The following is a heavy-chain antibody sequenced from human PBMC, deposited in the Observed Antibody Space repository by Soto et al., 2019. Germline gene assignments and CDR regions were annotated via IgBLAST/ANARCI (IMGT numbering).Heavy chain of an antibody. D-gene: IGHD5-12*01. Sequence: QVQLQQWGAGLLKPSETLSLTCAVYGGSFSGYYWSWIRQPPGKGLEWGGEINHSGTTNYNPPLNTRVTISVDTSKTQFSLKLSSVTAADTAVYYCASLRGLRPTYYYYGMDVWGQGTTVTVSS. CDR2: INHSGTT. V-gene: IGHV4-34*01. J-gene: IGHJ6*02. CDR3: ASLRGLRPTYYYYGMDV. CDR1: GGSFSGYY.